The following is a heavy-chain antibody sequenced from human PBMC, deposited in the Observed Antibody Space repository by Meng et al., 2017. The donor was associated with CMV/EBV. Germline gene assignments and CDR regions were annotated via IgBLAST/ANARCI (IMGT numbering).Heavy chain of an antibody. J-gene: IGHJ4*02. D-gene: IGHD2-8*01. CDR3: ARVTRSGRVGSILIYFDY. V-gene: IGHV4-34*01. Sequence: GAFSGYYWSGIRQPPGKGLEWIGEINHRGSNNYNPSLKSRVTISVETSKNQFSRKLSSVTAADTAVYYCARVTRSGRVGSILIYFDYWGQGTLVTVSS. CDR2: INHRGSN. CDR1: GAFSGYY.